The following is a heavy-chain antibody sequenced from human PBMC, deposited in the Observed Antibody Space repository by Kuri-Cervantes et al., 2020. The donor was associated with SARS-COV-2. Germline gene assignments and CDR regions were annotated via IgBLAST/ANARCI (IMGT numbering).Heavy chain of an antibody. Sequence: GGSLRLSCAASSDSGFTFSTYAMSWVRQAPGKGLEWVSVITGDDRTFYAHSVKGRFTISRDNSKNTLYLQMNSLRAEDTAVYYCAKGAWELRRGNYFDYWGQGTLVTVSS. CDR3: AKGAWELRRGNYFDY. V-gene: IGHV3-23*01. D-gene: IGHD1-26*01. J-gene: IGHJ4*02. CDR1: GFTFSTYA. CDR2: ITGDDRT.